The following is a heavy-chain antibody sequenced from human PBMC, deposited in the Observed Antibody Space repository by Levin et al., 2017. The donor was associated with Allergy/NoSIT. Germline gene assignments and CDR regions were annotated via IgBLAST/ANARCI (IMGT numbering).Heavy chain of an antibody. Sequence: PGGSLRLSCAASGFTFSSYWMSWVRQAPGKGLEWVANIKQDGSEKYYVDSVKGRFTISRDNVKNSLYLQMNSLRAEDTAVYYCARTLRGVITPRTGMDVWGQGTTVTVSS. D-gene: IGHD1-14*01. CDR2: IKQDGSEK. CDR1: GFTFSSYW. CDR3: ARTLRGVITPRTGMDV. J-gene: IGHJ6*02. V-gene: IGHV3-7*01.